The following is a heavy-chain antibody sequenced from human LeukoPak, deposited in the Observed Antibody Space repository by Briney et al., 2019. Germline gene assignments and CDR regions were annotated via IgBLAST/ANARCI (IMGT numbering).Heavy chain of an antibody. D-gene: IGHD2-2*01. CDR3: ARFDSNSDIVVVPAAVFDY. J-gene: IGHJ4*02. CDR1: GYTFTGYY. Sequence: ASVKVSCKASGYTFTGYYMHWVRQAPGQGLEWMGWINPNSGGTNYAQKFQGRVTMTRDTSISTAYMELSRLRSDDTAVYYCARFDSNSDIVVVPAAVFDYWGPGTLVTVSS. V-gene: IGHV1-2*02. CDR2: INPNSGGT.